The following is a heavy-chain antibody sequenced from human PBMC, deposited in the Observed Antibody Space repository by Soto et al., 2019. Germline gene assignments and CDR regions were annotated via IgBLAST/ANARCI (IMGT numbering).Heavy chain of an antibody. CDR2: IYYSGST. J-gene: IGHJ5*02. Sequence: SETLSLTCTISNGSIGSYYWTWIRQPPGKGLEWIGHIYYSGSTNYNPSLKSRLTMSLDTSKNQFSLKLTSVTAADTAVYYCARVGRLITAAGLLDAWGQGTLVTVSS. D-gene: IGHD6-13*01. CDR1: NGSIGSYY. V-gene: IGHV4-59*01. CDR3: ARVGRLITAAGLLDA.